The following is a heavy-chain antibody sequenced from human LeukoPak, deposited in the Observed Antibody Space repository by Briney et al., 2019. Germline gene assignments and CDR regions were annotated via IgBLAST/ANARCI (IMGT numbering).Heavy chain of an antibody. CDR3: ARGVPAAHWFDP. V-gene: IGHV4-31*03. CDR1: GGSISSGGYY. J-gene: IGHJ5*02. CDR2: IYYSGST. D-gene: IGHD2-2*01. Sequence: SETLSLTCTVSGGSISSGGYYWSWIRQHPGKGLEWIGYIYYSGSTYYNPSLKSRVTISVDTSKNQFSLKLSSVTAADTAVYYRARGVPAAHWFDPWGQGTLVTVSS.